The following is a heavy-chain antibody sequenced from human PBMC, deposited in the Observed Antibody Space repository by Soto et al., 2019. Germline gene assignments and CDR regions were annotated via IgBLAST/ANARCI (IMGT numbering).Heavy chain of an antibody. V-gene: IGHV1-69*04. CDR3: ARDRVDSSGYYHYYYYGMDV. CDR1: GGTFSSYT. D-gene: IGHD3-22*01. CDR2: IIPILGIA. J-gene: IGHJ6*02. Sequence: ASVKVSCKASGGTFSSYTISWVRQAPGQGLEWMGRIIPILGIANYAQKFQGRVTITADKSTSTAYMELSSLRSEDTAVYYCARDRVDSSGYYHYYYYGMDVWGQGTTVTVSS.